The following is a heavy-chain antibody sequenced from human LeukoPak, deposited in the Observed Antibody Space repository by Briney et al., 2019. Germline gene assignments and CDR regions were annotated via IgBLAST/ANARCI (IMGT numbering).Heavy chain of an antibody. CDR3: AKDSRQWPLDY. CDR1: GFTFSSYG. CDR2: ISYDGSNK. Sequence: PGGSLRLSCAASGFTFSSYGMHWVRQAPGKGLEWVAVISYDGSNKYYADSVKGRFTISRDNSKNTLYLQMNSLRAEDTAVYYCAKDSRQWPLDYWGQGTLVTVSS. D-gene: IGHD6-19*01. V-gene: IGHV3-30*18. J-gene: IGHJ4*02.